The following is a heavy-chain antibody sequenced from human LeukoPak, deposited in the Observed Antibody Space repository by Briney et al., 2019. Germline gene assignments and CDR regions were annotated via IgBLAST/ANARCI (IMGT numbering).Heavy chain of an antibody. D-gene: IGHD6-19*01. CDR2: IRRKGNSYAT. Sequence: PGGSLRLSCAASGFTFSGSAMHWVRQASGKGLECVGGIRRKGNSYATAYAASVKGRFTISRDDSKNTAYLQMNSLKTEDTAVYYCTRHSYSSGWYGYYYYMDVCGKGTTVTVSS. CDR1: GFTFSGSA. CDR3: TRHSYSSGWYGYYYYMDV. J-gene: IGHJ6*03. V-gene: IGHV3-73*01.